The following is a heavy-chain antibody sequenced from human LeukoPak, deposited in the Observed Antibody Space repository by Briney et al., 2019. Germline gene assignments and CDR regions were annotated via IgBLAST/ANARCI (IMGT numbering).Heavy chain of an antibody. J-gene: IGHJ1*01. D-gene: IGHD6-19*01. CDR1: GFTFSTYW. Sequence: GGSLRLSCAASGFTFSTYWMSWVRQAPGKGLEWVANIKQDGTEKYYVDSVWGRFTISRDNAKNLLYLQMNSLRAEDTALYYCARDSTTGSSGWYGYFHHWGQGTLVTVSS. V-gene: IGHV3-7*01. CDR3: ARDSTTGSSGWYGYFHH. CDR2: IKQDGTEK.